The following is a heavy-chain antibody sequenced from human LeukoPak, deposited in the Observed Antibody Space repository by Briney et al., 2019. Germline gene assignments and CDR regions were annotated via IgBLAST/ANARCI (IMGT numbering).Heavy chain of an antibody. CDR1: GYTFANYY. V-gene: IGHV1-46*01. CDR2: IHSGAGDT. Sequence: ASVKVSCKASGYTFANYYIHWVRQAPGQGLEWMGIIHSGAGDTTYAQKFQGRVTMTRDTSTNTVYVELSSLGSEDTAMYYCVRQIEMTTSSLGSWGQGSLVTVSS. J-gene: IGHJ5*02. D-gene: IGHD4-11*01. CDR3: VRQIEMTTSSLGS.